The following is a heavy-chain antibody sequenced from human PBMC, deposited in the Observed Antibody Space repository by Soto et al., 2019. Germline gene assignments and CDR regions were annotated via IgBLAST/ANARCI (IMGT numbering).Heavy chain of an antibody. CDR2: IYYSGST. Sequence: QVQLQESGPGLVKPSQTLSLTCTVSSGSISSGGYYWTWIRQYPGKGLEWIGYIYYSGSTFYNPSIKSRVSISVDTSKNQFSLNLSSVTAADTAVYYCARGLSVTLFDYWGQGTLVTVSS. V-gene: IGHV4-31*03. CDR1: SGSISSGGYY. CDR3: ARGLSVTLFDY. J-gene: IGHJ4*02. D-gene: IGHD4-17*01.